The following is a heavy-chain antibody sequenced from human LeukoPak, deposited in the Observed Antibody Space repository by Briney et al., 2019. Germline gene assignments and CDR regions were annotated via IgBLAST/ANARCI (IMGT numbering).Heavy chain of an antibody. CDR3: ARGGRYYYDSSGYFDY. D-gene: IGHD3-22*01. V-gene: IGHV4-59*01. CDR1: GGSISSYY. CDR2: IYYSGST. Sequence: SETLSLTCTVSGGSISSYYWSWIRHPPGKGLEWIGYIYYSGSTNYNPSLKSRVTISVDTSKNQFSLKLSSVTAADTAVYYCARGGRYYYDSSGYFDYWGQGTLVAVSS. J-gene: IGHJ4*02.